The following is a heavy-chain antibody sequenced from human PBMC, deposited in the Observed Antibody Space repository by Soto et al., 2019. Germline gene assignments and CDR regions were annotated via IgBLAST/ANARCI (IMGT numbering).Heavy chain of an antibody. D-gene: IGHD3-10*01. CDR2: INAGDGNT. V-gene: IGHV1-3*01. CDR1: GYIFTNYA. CDR3: ARGSVSFDS. Sequence: QAHLVQSGAEVKKPGASVNVSCKASGYIFTNYAIHWVRQAPGQRLEWMGRINAGDGNTRYSQNFQDRVTITRDTSASTAYMQLSSLTSEDSTLYFCARGSVSFDSWGQGTLVTVSS. J-gene: IGHJ4*02.